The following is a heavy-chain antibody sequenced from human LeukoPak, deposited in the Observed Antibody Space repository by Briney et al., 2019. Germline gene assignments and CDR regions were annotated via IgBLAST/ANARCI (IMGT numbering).Heavy chain of an antibody. V-gene: IGHV1-18*01. CDR1: GGTFSSYA. Sequence: ASVKVSCKASGGTFSSYAISWVRQAPGQGLEWMGWISAYNGNTNYAQKLQGRVTMTTDTSTSTAYMELRSLRSDDTAVYYCARALSEAPDAFDIWGQGTMVTVSS. J-gene: IGHJ3*02. D-gene: IGHD1-14*01. CDR2: ISAYNGNT. CDR3: ARALSEAPDAFDI.